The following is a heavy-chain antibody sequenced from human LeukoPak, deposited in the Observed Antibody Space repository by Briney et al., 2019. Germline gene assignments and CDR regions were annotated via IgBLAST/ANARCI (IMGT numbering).Heavy chain of an antibody. CDR1: GCTFTSYD. D-gene: IGHD2-15*01. Sequence: ASVKVSCKASGCTFTSYDINWVRQATGQGLEWMGWMNPNSGNTGYAQKFQGRVTMTRNTSISTAYMELSSLRSEDTAVYYCARALGYCSGGSCYPSGSWGQGTLVTVSS. J-gene: IGHJ4*02. CDR2: MNPNSGNT. CDR3: ARALGYCSGGSCYPSGS. V-gene: IGHV1-8*01.